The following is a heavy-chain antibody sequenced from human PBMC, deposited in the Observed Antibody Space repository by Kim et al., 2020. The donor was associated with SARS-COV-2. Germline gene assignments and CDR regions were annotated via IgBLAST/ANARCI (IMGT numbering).Heavy chain of an antibody. V-gene: IGHV4-59*01. CDR2: IYYSGST. D-gene: IGHD3-10*01. CDR1: GGSISSYY. CDR3: ARTYYFGSGSYYKPYYYYYGMDV. Sequence: SETLSLTCTVSGGSISSYYWSWIRQPPGKGLEWIGYIYYSGSTNYNPSLKSRVTISVDTSKNQFSLKLSSVTAADTAMYFCARTYYFGSGSYYKPYYYYYGMDVWGQGTTVTVS. J-gene: IGHJ6*02.